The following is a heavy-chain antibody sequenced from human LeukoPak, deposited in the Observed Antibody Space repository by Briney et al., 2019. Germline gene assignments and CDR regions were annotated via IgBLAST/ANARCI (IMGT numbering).Heavy chain of an antibody. CDR2: ISSSGSTI. V-gene: IGHV3-11*04. Sequence: PGGSLRLSCAASGFTFSDYYMSWIRQAPGKGLEWVSYISSSGSTIYYADSVKGRFTISRDNAKNSLYLQMNSLRAEDTAVYYCARAYYYDSSGYYPFDYWGQGTLVTVSS. CDR1: GFTFSDYY. CDR3: ARAYYYDSSGYYPFDY. D-gene: IGHD3-22*01. J-gene: IGHJ4*02.